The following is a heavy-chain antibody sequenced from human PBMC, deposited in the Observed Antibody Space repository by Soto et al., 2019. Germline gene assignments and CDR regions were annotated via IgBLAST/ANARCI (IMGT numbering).Heavy chain of an antibody. CDR3: ARRVYYYDSSGYYYGHYYGMDV. D-gene: IGHD3-22*01. Sequence: GGSLRLSCAASGFTFSDYYMSWIRQAPGKGLEWVSYISSSSSYTNYADSVKGRFAISRDNAKNSLYLQMNSLRAEDTAVYYCARRVYYYDSSGYYYGHYYGMDVWGQGTTVTV. CDR1: GFTFSDYY. CDR2: ISSSSSYT. V-gene: IGHV3-11*06. J-gene: IGHJ6*02.